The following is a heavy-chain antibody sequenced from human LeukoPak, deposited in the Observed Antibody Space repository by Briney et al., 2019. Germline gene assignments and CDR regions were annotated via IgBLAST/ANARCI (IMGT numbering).Heavy chain of an antibody. CDR3: ASGAVAGRYYYYYYYMDV. Sequence: PSETLSLTCTVSGGSISSYYWSWLRQPAGKGLEWIGRIYTSGSTNYNPSLTSRVTMSADASKNQFSLKLSSVTAADTAVYYCASGAVAGRYYYYYYYMDVWGKGTTVTVSS. CDR1: GGSISSYY. J-gene: IGHJ6*03. CDR2: IYTSGST. D-gene: IGHD6-19*01. V-gene: IGHV4-4*07.